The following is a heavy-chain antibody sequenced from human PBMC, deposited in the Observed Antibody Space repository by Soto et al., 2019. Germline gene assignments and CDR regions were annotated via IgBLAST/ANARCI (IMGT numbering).Heavy chain of an antibody. Sequence: SETLSLTCTVSGGSISSGDYYWSWIRQPPGKGLEWIGYIYYSGSTYYNPPLKSRVTISVDTSKNQFSLKLSSVTAADTAVYYCASQGGYYDSSGYGAYYWGQGTPVTVSS. J-gene: IGHJ1*01. CDR3: ASQGGYYDSSGYGAYY. CDR1: GGSISSGDYY. V-gene: IGHV4-30-4*01. CDR2: IYYSGST. D-gene: IGHD3-22*01.